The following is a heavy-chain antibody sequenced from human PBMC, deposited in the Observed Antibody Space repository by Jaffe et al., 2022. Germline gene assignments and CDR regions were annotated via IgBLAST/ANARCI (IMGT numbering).Heavy chain of an antibody. V-gene: IGHV4-61*02. CDR3: ARDFDYYDSSGYHPEGDAFDI. J-gene: IGHJ3*02. CDR2: IYTSGST. CDR1: GGSISSGSYY. Sequence: QVQLQESGPGLVKPSQTLSLTCTVSGGSISSGSYYWSWIRQPAGKGLEWIGRIYTSGSTNYNPSLKSRVTISVDTSKNQFSLKLSSVTAADTAVYYCARDFDYYDSSGYHPEGDAFDIWGQGTMVTVSS. D-gene: IGHD3-22*01.